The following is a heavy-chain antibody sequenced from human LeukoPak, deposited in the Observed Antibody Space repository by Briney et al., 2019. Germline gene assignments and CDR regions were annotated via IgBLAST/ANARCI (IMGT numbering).Heavy chain of an antibody. J-gene: IGHJ4*02. CDR2: INHSGST. V-gene: IGHV4-34*01. Sequence: PSETLSLTCAVYGGSFSGYYWSWIRQPPGKGLEWIGEINHSGSTNYNPSLKSRVTISVDTSKNQFSLKLSSVTAADTAVYYCARRYGVTPKFDYWGQGTLVTVSS. CDR3: ARRYGVTPKFDY. CDR1: GGSFSGYY. D-gene: IGHD3-10*01.